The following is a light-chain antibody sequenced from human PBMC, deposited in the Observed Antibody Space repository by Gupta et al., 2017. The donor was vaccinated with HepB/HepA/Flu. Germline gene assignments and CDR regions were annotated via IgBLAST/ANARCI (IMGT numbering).Light chain of an antibody. CDR2: DAS. J-gene: IGKJ4*01. Sequence: EIVLTQSPATLSLSPGERATLSCRASQSVSSYLAWYQQRPGQAPRLLIYDASNRATGIPARFSGSGSGTDFTLTISSLEPEDFAVYYCQQRRNWPLLTFGGGTXVEIK. CDR3: QQRRNWPLLT. V-gene: IGKV3-11*01. CDR1: QSVSSY.